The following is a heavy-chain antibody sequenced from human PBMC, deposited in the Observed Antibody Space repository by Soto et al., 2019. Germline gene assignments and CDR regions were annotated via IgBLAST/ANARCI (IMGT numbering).Heavy chain of an antibody. D-gene: IGHD5-12*01. Sequence: EVQLVESGGGLVQPGRSLRLSCAVSGFIFDDYAMHWVRQAPGKGLEWVSAISWDSVIIGYADSVKGRFTISRDNAKNSLYLQMNSLRAEATAFYYCAKSGSSPLDDWGQGTLVTVSS. CDR3: AKSGSSPLDD. CDR2: ISWDSVII. J-gene: IGHJ4*02. CDR1: GFIFDDYA. V-gene: IGHV3-9*01.